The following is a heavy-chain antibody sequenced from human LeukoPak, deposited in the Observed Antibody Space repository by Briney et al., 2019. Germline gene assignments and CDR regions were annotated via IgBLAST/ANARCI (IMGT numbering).Heavy chain of an antibody. J-gene: IGHJ4*02. D-gene: IGHD5-18*01. CDR1: GFTLNKHA. Sequence: PGGSLRLSCAASGFTLNKHAMSWVRQAPGEGLEWVSAIIDVGDTYYADSVKGRFTISRDYSRNTLYLQMNSLSAEDTAIYYCAKHGYSYGYFDYWGQGTLVTVSS. CDR3: AKHGYSYGYFDY. CDR2: IIDVGDT. V-gene: IGHV3-23*01.